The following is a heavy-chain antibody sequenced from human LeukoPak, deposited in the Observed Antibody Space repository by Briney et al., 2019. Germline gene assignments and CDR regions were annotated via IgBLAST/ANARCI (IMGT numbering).Heavy chain of an antibody. D-gene: IGHD3-22*01. Sequence: GGSLRLSCAASGFMFNDYYMSWIRQAPGKGLEWVSYISSSGSIIYHADSVKGRFTISRDNAKNSLNLQMNSLRAEDTAVYYCAREPYYYDSSGYSVDYWGQGTLVTVSS. J-gene: IGHJ4*02. V-gene: IGHV3-11*01. CDR1: GFMFNDYY. CDR2: ISSSGSII. CDR3: AREPYYYDSSGYSVDY.